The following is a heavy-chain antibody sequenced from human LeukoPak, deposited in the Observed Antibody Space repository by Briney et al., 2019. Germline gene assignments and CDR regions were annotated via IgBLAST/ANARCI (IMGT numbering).Heavy chain of an antibody. Sequence: GGSLRLSCAASGFTFSSYAMSWVRQAPGKGLEWVSSISSSSSYIYYADSVKGRFTISRDNAKNSLYLQMNSLRAEDTAVYYCARDGVVVTAKLSAHPPFDYWGQGTLVTVSS. CDR2: ISSSSSYI. CDR1: GFTFSSYA. V-gene: IGHV3-21*01. J-gene: IGHJ4*02. D-gene: IGHD2-21*02. CDR3: ARDGVVVTAKLSAHPPFDY.